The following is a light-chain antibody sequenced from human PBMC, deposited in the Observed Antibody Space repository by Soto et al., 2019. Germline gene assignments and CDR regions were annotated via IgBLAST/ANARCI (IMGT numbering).Light chain of an antibody. Sequence: MVLTQCLLSLAVTPGEPASISCRSSRSLLSSNGNNYLNWYVQRPGLSPQLLIYLASNRASGVPDRFSGSGSGTDFTLKISRVESVVVGVDYCMIGLSPPLAFGGVTK. V-gene: IGKV2-28*01. CDR1: RSLLSSNGNNY. CDR3: MIGLSPPLA. J-gene: IGKJ4*01. CDR2: LAS.